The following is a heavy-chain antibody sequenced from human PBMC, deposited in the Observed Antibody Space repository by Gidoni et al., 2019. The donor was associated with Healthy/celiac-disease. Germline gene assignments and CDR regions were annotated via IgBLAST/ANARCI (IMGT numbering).Heavy chain of an antibody. CDR3: ARDRMPGAGFGVDGY. Sequence: EVQLVESGGGLVKPGGSLRLSCAASGFTFSSYSMNWVRQAPGKGLEWVSSISSSSSYIYYADSVKGRFTISRDNAKNSLYLQMNSLRAEDTAVYYCARDRMPGAGFGVDGYWGQGTLVTVSP. J-gene: IGHJ4*02. CDR2: ISSSSSYI. D-gene: IGHD3-10*01. V-gene: IGHV3-21*01. CDR1: GFTFSSYS.